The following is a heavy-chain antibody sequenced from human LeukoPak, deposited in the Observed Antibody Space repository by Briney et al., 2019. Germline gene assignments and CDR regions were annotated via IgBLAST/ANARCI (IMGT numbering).Heavy chain of an antibody. Sequence: GASVKVSCKASGYTFTSYDINWVRQATGQGLEWMGWMNPNSGNTGYAQKFQGRVTMTRNTSISTAYMELSSLRSEDTAVYYCAKRPLLGYYYDSSGYFFDYWGQGTLVTVSS. V-gene: IGHV1-8*01. CDR3: AKRPLLGYYYDSSGYFFDY. J-gene: IGHJ4*02. CDR2: MNPNSGNT. D-gene: IGHD3-22*01. CDR1: GYTFTSYD.